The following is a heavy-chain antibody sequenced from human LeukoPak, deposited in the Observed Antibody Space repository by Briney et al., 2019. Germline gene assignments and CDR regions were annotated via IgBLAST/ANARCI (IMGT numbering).Heavy chain of an antibody. D-gene: IGHD3-10*01. Sequence: GGSLRLSCAASGFTFSSYSMNWVRQAPGKGLEWVSYISSSSSTIYYADSVKGRFTISRDNAKNTLYLQMNSLSVEDTAVYYCARGRGSYGWFDPWGQGTLVTVSS. CDR3: ARGRGSYGWFDP. J-gene: IGHJ5*02. CDR2: ISSSSSTI. CDR1: GFTFSSYS. V-gene: IGHV3-48*04.